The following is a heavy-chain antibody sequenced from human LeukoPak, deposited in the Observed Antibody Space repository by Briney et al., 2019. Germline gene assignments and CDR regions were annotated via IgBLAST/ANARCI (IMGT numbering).Heavy chain of an antibody. J-gene: IGHJ4*02. D-gene: IGHD3-22*01. V-gene: IGHV3-7*03. CDR1: GFTFSSYS. CDR2: INLDGSEI. Sequence: GGSLGLSCAASGFTFSSYSMNWVRQAPGKGLEWVANINLDGSEINYLDSLTGRLTISRDNAKDSLYLQMNGLRAEDTAVYFCVRDRGYSTFDYWGQGTLVTVSS. CDR3: VRDRGYSTFDY.